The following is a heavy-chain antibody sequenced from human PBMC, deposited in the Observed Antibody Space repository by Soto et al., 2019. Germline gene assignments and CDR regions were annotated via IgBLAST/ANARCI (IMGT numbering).Heavy chain of an antibody. J-gene: IGHJ4*02. Sequence: EVQLLEAGGGLVQPGGSLRLSCAASGFSFRTYAMTGVRKAPGKGLEWLSAIMGPGDTAYYADSVRGRFTISRDNSKNTLYLQLSDLGAEDTAIYYCAKDYDYGDSLPFDCWGQGTLVTVSS. V-gene: IGHV3-23*01. CDR1: GFSFRTYA. D-gene: IGHD4-17*01. CDR2: IMGPGDTA. CDR3: AKDYDYGDSLPFDC.